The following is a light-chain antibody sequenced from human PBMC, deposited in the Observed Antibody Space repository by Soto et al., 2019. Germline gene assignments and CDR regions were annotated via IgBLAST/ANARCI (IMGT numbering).Light chain of an antibody. CDR3: QQYGSPLT. J-gene: IGKJ4*01. CDR2: GAS. V-gene: IGKV3-20*01. CDR1: QSVSSTY. Sequence: EIVLTQSPGTLSLSPGERANLSCRASQSVSSTYLAWYQQTFGQAPRLLIYGASSRATGIPDRFSGSGSGTDFTLTISRLEPEDLAVYYCQQYGSPLTFGGGTKVEIK.